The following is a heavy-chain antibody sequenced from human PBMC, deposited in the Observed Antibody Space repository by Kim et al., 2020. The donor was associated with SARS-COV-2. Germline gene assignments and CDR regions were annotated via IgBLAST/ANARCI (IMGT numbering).Heavy chain of an antibody. CDR1: GYTFTSYA. D-gene: IGHD1-26*01. Sequence: ASVKVSCKASGYTFTSYAMHWVRQAPGQRLEWMGWINAGNGNTKYSQKFQGRVTITRDTSASTAYMELSSLRSEDTAVYYCARGVLSGSYPAPFDYWGQGTLVTVSS. J-gene: IGHJ4*02. CDR2: INAGNGNT. V-gene: IGHV1-3*01. CDR3: ARGVLSGSYPAPFDY.